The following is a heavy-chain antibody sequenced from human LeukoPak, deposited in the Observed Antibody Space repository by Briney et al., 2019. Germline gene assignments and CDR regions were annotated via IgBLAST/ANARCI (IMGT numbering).Heavy chain of an antibody. J-gene: IGHJ4*02. D-gene: IGHD3-10*01. V-gene: IGHV1-2*02. CDR2: INPNSGGT. CDR1: GYTFTGYY. Sequence: RASVKVSCKASGYTFTGYYMHWVRQAPGQGREWMGWINPNSGGTNYPQKFQGRVTMTRDTSISTAYMELSRLTSDDTAVYYCDSDRGPAFDYWGQGTLVTVSS. CDR3: DSDRGPAFDY.